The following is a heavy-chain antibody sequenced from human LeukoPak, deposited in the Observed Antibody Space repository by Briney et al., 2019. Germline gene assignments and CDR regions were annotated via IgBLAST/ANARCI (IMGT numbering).Heavy chain of an antibody. V-gene: IGHV3-66*01. D-gene: IGHD3-22*01. CDR1: GFTFSSYA. Sequence: PGGSLRLSCAASGFTFSSYAMSWVRQAPGKGLEWVSVIYSGGSTYYADSVKGRFTISRDTSNNTLYLQMNSLRAEDTAVYYCASNYHYYDSSGYYPTTFDYWGQGTLVTVSS. CDR2: IYSGGST. J-gene: IGHJ4*02. CDR3: ASNYHYYDSSGYYPTTFDY.